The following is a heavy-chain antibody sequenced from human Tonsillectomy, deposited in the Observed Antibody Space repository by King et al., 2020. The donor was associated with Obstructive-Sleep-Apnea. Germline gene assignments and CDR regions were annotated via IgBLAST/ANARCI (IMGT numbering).Heavy chain of an antibody. J-gene: IGHJ4*02. CDR1: GFTFSSYA. V-gene: IGHV3-23*04. CDR2: ISGRGGSP. Sequence: VQLVECGGGLVQPGGSLRLSCAASGFTFSSYAMSWVRQAPGEGLEWGSAISGRGGSPYYAEAVKGRFTISRANSKNTLYLQMNSLRAEDTAVYYCAKEHYEILTGGDYWGQGTLVTVSS. D-gene: IGHD3-9*01. CDR3: AKEHYEILTGGDY.